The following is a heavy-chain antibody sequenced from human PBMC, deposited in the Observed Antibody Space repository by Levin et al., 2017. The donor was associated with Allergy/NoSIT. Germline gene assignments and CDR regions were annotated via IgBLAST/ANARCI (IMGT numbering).Heavy chain of an antibody. V-gene: IGHV1-2*04. Sequence: GESLKISCKASGYTFTGYYMHWVRQAPGQGLEWMGWINPNSGGTNYAQKFQGWVTMTRDTSISTAYMELSRLRSDDTAVYYCARDYYGSGSSNWFDPWGQGTLVTVSS. CDR2: INPNSGGT. D-gene: IGHD3-10*01. CDR3: ARDYYGSGSSNWFDP. J-gene: IGHJ5*02. CDR1: GYTFTGYY.